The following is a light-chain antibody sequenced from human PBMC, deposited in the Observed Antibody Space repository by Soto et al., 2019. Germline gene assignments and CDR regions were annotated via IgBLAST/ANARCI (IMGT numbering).Light chain of an antibody. CDR2: EVS. J-gene: IGLJ1*01. Sequence: QSALTQPASVSGSPGQSITISCTGTSSDVGRYDYVSWYQHHPGKAPKLMIYEVSDRPSGVPYRFSGSKSGNTASLTISGLQTEDEADYFCSSYTTSSTVVFGTGTQLTVL. V-gene: IGLV2-14*01. CDR3: SSYTTSSTVV. CDR1: SSDVGRYDY.